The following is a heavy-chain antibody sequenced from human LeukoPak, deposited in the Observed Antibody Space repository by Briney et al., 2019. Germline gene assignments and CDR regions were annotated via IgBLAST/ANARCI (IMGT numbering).Heavy chain of an antibody. CDR2: ISSSGSTI. V-gene: IGHV3-11*01. CDR3: AKATGNLGT. CDR1: GFTFSDYY. D-gene: IGHD1-1*01. Sequence: GGSLRLSCAASGFTFSDYYMSWIHQAPGKGLEWVSYISSSGSTIYYADSVKGRFTISRDNAKNSLYLQMNSLTVEDMAIYYCAKATGNLGTWGQGTLVTVSS. J-gene: IGHJ5*02.